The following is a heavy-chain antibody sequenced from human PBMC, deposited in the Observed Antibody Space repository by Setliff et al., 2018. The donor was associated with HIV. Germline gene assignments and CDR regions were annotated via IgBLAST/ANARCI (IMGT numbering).Heavy chain of an antibody. CDR2: INPNSGGT. CDR3: ARASFPRYCSITSCFEKGWFDP. J-gene: IGHJ5*02. V-gene: IGHV1-2*02. CDR1: GYTFTGYY. Sequence: GASVKVSCKASGYTFTGYYMHWVRQAPGQGLEWMGWINPNSGGTNYAQKFQGRVTMTRDTSISTAYMEVRDLRSDDTAVYYCARASFPRYCSITSCFEKGWFDPWGQGTLVTVSS. D-gene: IGHD2-2*01.